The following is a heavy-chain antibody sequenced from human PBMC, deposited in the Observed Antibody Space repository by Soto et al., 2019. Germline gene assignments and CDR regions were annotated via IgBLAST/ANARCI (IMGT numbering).Heavy chain of an antibody. CDR1: GFTFSSYG. J-gene: IGHJ5*02. D-gene: IGHD6-19*01. V-gene: IGHV3-30*18. Sequence: GGSLRLSCAASGFTFSSYGMHWVRQAPGKGLEWVAVISYDGSNKYYADSVKGRFTISRDNSKNTLYLQMNSLRAEDTAVYYCAKDRYRSGWYEIWFDPWGQGTLVTVSS. CDR2: ISYDGSNK. CDR3: AKDRYRSGWYEIWFDP.